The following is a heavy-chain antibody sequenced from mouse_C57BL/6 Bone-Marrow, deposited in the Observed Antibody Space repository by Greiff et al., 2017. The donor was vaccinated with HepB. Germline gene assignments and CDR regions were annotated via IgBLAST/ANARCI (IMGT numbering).Heavy chain of an antibody. CDR2: IFPGDGDT. D-gene: IGHD2-5*01. J-gene: IGHJ3*01. CDR1: GYSFSSSW. V-gene: IGHV1-82*01. Sequence: QVQLKESGPELVKPGASVKISCKASGYSFSSSWMNWVKQRPGKGLEWIGRIFPGDGDTNYNGKFKGKATLTADKSSSTAYMQLSSLTSEDSAVYFCARSGSYYSNSFAYWGQGTLVTVSA. CDR3: ARSGSYYSNSFAY.